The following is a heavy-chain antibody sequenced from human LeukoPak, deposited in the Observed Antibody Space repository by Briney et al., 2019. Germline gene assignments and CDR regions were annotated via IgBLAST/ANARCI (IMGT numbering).Heavy chain of an antibody. V-gene: IGHV4-39*01. D-gene: IGHD1-26*01. CDR3: ARQYQYIGSLDY. J-gene: IGHJ4*02. CDR1: GGSISSSSYY. Sequence: SETLSLTCTVSGGSISSSSYYWGWIRQPPGKGLEWIGSIYYSGSTYYNPSLKSRVTISVDTSKNQFSLKLNSVNPADTAVYYCARQYQYIGSLDYWGQGTLVTVSS. CDR2: IYYSGST.